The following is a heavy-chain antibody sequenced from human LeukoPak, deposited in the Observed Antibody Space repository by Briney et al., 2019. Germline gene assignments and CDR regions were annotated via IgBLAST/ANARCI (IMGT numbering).Heavy chain of an antibody. CDR3: AGLPGYCSSTSCHGYYYYGMDV. CDR2: IIPIFGTA. Sequence: ASVKVSCKASGGTFISYAISWVRQAPGQGLEWMGGIIPIFGTANYAQKFQGRVTITADESTSTAYMELSSLRSEDTAVYYCAGLPGYCSSTSCHGYYYYGMDVWGQGTTVTVSS. D-gene: IGHD2-2*01. CDR1: GGTFISYA. V-gene: IGHV1-69*13. J-gene: IGHJ6*02.